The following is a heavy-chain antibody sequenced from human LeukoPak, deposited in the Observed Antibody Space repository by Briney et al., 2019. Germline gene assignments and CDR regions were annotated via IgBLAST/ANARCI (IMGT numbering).Heavy chain of an antibody. CDR2: INEAGVEK. D-gene: IGHD3-10*01. CDR3: ARELSRTGAFDY. Sequence: GGSLRLSCEASEFTFSSYWMHWVRQPPGKGLEWVANINEAGVEKYHVDSVKGRFTIFRYNAKNSLYLQMNNLRAEDTAVYYCARELSRTGAFDYWGQGTLVTVSS. V-gene: IGHV3-7*03. J-gene: IGHJ4*02. CDR1: EFTFSSYW.